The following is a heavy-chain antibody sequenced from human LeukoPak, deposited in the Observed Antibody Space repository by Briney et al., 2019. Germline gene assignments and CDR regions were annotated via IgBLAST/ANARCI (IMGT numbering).Heavy chain of an antibody. V-gene: IGHV3-30*02. CDR1: GFTFSTYG. J-gene: IGHJ5*02. CDR3: AKDGPSYGALPQNYFDP. Sequence: GGSLRLSCAASGFTFSTYGMHWLRQAPGKGLEWVAFIRYDGSNRDYIGSVKGRFTITRDNSKNTVYLQMNSLRPEDTAVYYCAKDGPSYGALPQNYFDPRGQGTLVTVSS. D-gene: IGHD4/OR15-4a*01. CDR2: IRYDGSNR.